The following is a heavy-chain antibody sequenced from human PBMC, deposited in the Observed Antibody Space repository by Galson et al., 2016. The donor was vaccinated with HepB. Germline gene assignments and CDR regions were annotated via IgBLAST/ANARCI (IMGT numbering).Heavy chain of an antibody. CDR3: ATPRGYSYGYWDDTTTDY. CDR1: GFTFSSYA. V-gene: IGHV3-23*01. J-gene: IGHJ4*02. Sequence: SLRLSCAASGFTFSSYAMSWVRQAPGKELEWVSAISGSGGNTYYADSVKGRFTISRDNSKNTLYLQMNSLRAEDTAVYYCATPRGYSYGYWDDTTTDYWGQGTLVTVSP. D-gene: IGHD5-18*01. CDR2: ISGSGGNT.